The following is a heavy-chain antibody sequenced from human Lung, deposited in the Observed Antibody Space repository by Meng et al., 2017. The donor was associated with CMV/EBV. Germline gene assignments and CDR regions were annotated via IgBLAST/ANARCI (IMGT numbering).Heavy chain of an antibody. J-gene: IGHJ4*02. CDR1: GDSVRGGNW. Sequence: VVLGDSVRGGNWWSWVRQAPGKGLEWVGEIDHSGTTNFNPSLKSRVAMSMARSKNQLFLKLNSVTAADTAVYYCARVGTMADMFFDSWGQGTLVTVSS. CDR3: ARVGTMADMFFDS. V-gene: IGHV4-4*02. CDR2: IDHSGTT. D-gene: IGHD3-10*02.